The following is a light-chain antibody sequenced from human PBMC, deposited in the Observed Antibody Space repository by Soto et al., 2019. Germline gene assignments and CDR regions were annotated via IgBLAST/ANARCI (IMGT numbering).Light chain of an antibody. CDR3: QQYNNWPPEET. J-gene: IGKJ1*01. Sequence: EIVLTQSPAALSVSPGESDTLSCRASQSVSSNLAWYQQKPGQAPRLLIYGASTRATGIPARFSGSGSGTEFTLTISSLQSEDFAVYYCQQYNNWPPEETFGQGTKVDIK. CDR2: GAS. CDR1: QSVSSN. V-gene: IGKV3-15*01.